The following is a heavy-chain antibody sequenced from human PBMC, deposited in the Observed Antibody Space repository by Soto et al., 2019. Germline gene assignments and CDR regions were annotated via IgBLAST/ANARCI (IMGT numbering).Heavy chain of an antibody. CDR1: GGTFSTYT. CDR2: IIPIFGTA. D-gene: IGHD5-12*01. CDR3: ANLWGDGYNLGQDYNGMDV. J-gene: IGHJ6*02. Sequence: QVQLVQSGAEVKKPGSSVKVSCKASGGTFSTYTITWVRQAPGQGLEWMGGIIPIFGTANYPQKFQGRVTITADESTSTAYMEMSSLRSEDTAVYYCANLWGDGYNLGQDYNGMDVWGQGTTVIVSS. V-gene: IGHV1-69*01.